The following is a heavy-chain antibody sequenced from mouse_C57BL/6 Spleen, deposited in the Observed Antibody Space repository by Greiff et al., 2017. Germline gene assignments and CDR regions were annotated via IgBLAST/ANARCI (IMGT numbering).Heavy chain of an antibody. Sequence: VQLQQPGTELVKPGASVKLSCKASGYTFTSYWMHWVKQRPGQGLEWIGNINPSNGGTNYNEKFKSKATLTVDKSSSTAYMQLSSLTSEDSAVXYCARWAAEVDYAMDYWGQGTSVTVSS. CDR1: GYTFTSYW. V-gene: IGHV1-53*01. J-gene: IGHJ4*01. D-gene: IGHD3-3*01. CDR3: ARWAAEVDYAMDY. CDR2: INPSNGGT.